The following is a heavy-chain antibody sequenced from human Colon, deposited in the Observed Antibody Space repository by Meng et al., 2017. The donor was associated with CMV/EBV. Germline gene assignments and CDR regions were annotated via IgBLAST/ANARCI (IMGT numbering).Heavy chain of an antibody. CDR1: GAFVTGDYY. J-gene: IGHJ4*02. D-gene: IGHD3-3*01. CDR3: VRYDFQPSNYYFDS. Sequence: SETLSLTCTVSGAFVTGDYYWSWIRQSPGKGLEWIGYIYYTGSTYYNPSLKSPITISVDTSKNQFSLSLSSVTAADTAVYYCVRYDFQPSNYYFDSLGQGTLVTVSS. CDR2: IYYTGST. V-gene: IGHV4-30-4*08.